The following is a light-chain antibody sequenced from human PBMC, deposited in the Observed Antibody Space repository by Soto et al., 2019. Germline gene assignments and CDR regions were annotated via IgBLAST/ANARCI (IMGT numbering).Light chain of an antibody. CDR2: GAS. CDR3: QQYNNWPRT. Sequence: EIVMTQSPAALSVSPGERATLSCRASHSVSSNLAWYQQKPGQAPRLLMYGASTMASGIPARFSGSGSGTEFTLTISSLQSEDFAIYYCQQYNNWPRTCGQGTKVEIK. CDR1: HSVSSN. V-gene: IGKV3-15*01. J-gene: IGKJ1*01.